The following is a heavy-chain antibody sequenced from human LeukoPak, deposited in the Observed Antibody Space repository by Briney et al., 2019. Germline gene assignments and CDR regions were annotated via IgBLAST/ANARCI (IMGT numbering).Heavy chain of an antibody. CDR3: ARYCSGASCYSGVDY. J-gene: IGHJ4*02. V-gene: IGHV3-23*01. Sequence: GGSLRLSCAASGFTFGTSWMSWVRQAPGKGLEWVSTISSNGGSTYYADSVKGRFTISRDNSKNTLYLQMSSLRAEDTAVYYCARYCSGASCYSGVDYWGQGTLVPVSS. CDR1: GFTFGTSW. D-gene: IGHD2-15*01. CDR2: ISSNGGST.